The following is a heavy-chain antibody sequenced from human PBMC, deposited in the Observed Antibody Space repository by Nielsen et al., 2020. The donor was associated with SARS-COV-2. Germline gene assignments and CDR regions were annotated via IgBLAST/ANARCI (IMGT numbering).Heavy chain of an antibody. Sequence: ASPKVPCKVSGYTLIELSMHWVRQAPGKGLEWMGGFDPEDGETIYAQKFQGRVTMTRDTSISTAYMELSRLRDDDTAVYYCARDLGWDDYVWGTLWGQGTLVTVSS. CDR1: GYTLIELS. V-gene: IGHV1-24*01. J-gene: IGHJ4*02. CDR2: FDPEDGET. CDR3: ARDLGWDDYVWGTL. D-gene: IGHD3-16*01.